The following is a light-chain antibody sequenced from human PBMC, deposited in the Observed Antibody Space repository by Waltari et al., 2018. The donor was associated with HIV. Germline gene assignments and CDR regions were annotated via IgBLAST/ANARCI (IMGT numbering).Light chain of an antibody. CDR1: QSVSRN. CDR3: QQYNHWPLA. Sequence: EIVMTQSPSIMSVSPGERATLSCRARQSVSRNLAWYQQSPGQAPRLLIYGASVRATDIRARFSCSVSGTEFTLTSSSLQSEDFAFYSYQQYNHWPLAFGQGTKVE. J-gene: IGKJ1*01. CDR2: GAS. V-gene: IGKV3-15*01.